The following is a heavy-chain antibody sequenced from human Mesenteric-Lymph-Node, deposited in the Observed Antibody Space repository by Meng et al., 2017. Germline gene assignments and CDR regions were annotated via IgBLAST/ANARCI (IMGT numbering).Heavy chain of an antibody. Sequence: GGSLRLSCAASGFTFSSYEMNWVRQAPGKGLEWVSYISSSGSTIYYADSVKDRFTISRDNVDNSVYLQMNSLRDDDTAQYYCARGYWDTVGATYAFDIWGQGTKVTVSS. D-gene: IGHD1-26*01. CDR3: ARGYWDTVGATYAFDI. CDR1: GFTFSSYE. V-gene: IGHV3-48*03. CDR2: ISSSGSTI. J-gene: IGHJ3*02.